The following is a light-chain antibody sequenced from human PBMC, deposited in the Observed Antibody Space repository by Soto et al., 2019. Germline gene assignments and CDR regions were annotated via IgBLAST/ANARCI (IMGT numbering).Light chain of an antibody. CDR1: SSDVGGYNY. CDR3: SSYTSSSTLEV. J-gene: IGLJ2*01. CDR2: EVS. V-gene: IGLV2-14*01. Sequence: QSALTQPASVSGSPGQSITISCTGTSSDVGGYNYVSWYQQHPGKAPKLMIHEVSNRPSGVSNRFSGSKSGNTASLTIYGLQAEDEADYYCSSYTSSSTLEVFGGGTKLTVL.